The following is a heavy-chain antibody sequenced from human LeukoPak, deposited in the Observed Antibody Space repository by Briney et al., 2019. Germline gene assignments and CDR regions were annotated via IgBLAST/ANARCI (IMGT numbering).Heavy chain of an antibody. V-gene: IGHV4-39*07. CDR3: ARVRERLDY. CDR1: GGSISSSSYY. J-gene: IGHJ4*02. D-gene: IGHD1-26*01. Sequence: SETLSLACTVSGGSISSSSYYWGWIRQPPGKGLVWIGSIYYSGSTYYNPSLKSRVTISVDTSKNQFSLKLSSVTAADTAVYYCARVRERLDYWGQGTLVTVSS. CDR2: IYYSGST.